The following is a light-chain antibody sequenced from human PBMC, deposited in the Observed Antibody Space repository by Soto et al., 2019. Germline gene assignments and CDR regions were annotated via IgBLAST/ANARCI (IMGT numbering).Light chain of an antibody. CDR3: QQRGNWPSLT. J-gene: IGKJ4*01. CDR2: DAS. CDR1: QSVSSY. Sequence: EIVLTQSPPTLSLSPGEKAPLSCGASQSVSSYLAWYQQKPGQAPRLLIYDASNRATGIPARFSGSGSGTDFTLTISSLEPEDFAVYYCQQRGNWPSLTFGGGTKVDI. V-gene: IGKV3-11*01.